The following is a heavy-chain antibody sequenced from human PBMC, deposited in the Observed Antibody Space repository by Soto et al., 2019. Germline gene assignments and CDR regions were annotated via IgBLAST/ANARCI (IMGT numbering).Heavy chain of an antibody. V-gene: IGHV1-18*01. D-gene: IGHD2-8*01. CDR1: GYTFTSYG. Sequence: ASVQVSCKASGYTFTSYGISWVRQAPGQGLEWMGWISAYNGNTNYAQKLQGRVTMTTDTSTSTAYMELRSLRSDDTAVYYCARVQGYGTNGVCQNWFDPWGQGTLVTVSS. CDR3: ARVQGYGTNGVCQNWFDP. CDR2: ISAYNGNT. J-gene: IGHJ5*02.